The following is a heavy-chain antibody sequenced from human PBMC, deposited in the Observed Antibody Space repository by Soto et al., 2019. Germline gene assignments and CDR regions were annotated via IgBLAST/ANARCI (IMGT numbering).Heavy chain of an antibody. CDR2: IYYSGST. D-gene: IGHD3-22*01. J-gene: IGHJ4*02. Sequence: SETLSLTCTVSGVSISSGGYYWTWIRQHPGKGLEWIGHIYYSGSTYYNPSLKSRVSISVDTSKNQFSLKLSSVTAADTAMYYCAREYYYDSCRFDHWGQGTLVTVSS. CDR1: GVSISSGGYY. V-gene: IGHV4-31*03. CDR3: AREYYYDSCRFDH.